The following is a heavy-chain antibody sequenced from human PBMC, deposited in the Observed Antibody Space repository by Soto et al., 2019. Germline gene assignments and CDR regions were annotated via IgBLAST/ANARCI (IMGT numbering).Heavy chain of an antibody. CDR2: MNPNTGNS. D-gene: IGHD3-10*01. V-gene: IGHV1-8*01. CDR3: AKDRDLLWFGDVWFDP. CDR1: GYTFTSYD. J-gene: IGHJ5*02. Sequence: ASVKVSCKASGYTFTSYDIYWVRQATGQGLEWMGWMNPNTGNSGYAQKFQGRVTVTGDTSINTVYMELSSLRSEDTAVYYCAKDRDLLWFGDVWFDPWGQGTLVTVSS.